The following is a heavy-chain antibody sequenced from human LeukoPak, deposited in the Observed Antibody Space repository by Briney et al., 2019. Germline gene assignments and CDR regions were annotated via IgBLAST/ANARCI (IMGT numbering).Heavy chain of an antibody. CDR1: GFTFSSYA. V-gene: IGHV3-64*01. CDR3: ARRQLAFYYMDV. J-gene: IGHJ6*03. D-gene: IGHD6-6*01. CDR2: ISSDGRST. Sequence: PGGSLRLSCAASGFTFSSYAIHWVRQAPGKGVEYVSGISSDGRSTHYANSVKGRFSISRDNSKNTLYLQMGSLRAEDMAVYYCARRQLAFYYMDVWGKGTTVTISS.